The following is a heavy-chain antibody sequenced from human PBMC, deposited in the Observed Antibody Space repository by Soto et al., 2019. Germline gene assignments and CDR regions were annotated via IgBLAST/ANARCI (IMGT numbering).Heavy chain of an antibody. V-gene: IGHV3-23*01. Sequence: GGSLSLSCAASGFTFSSYAMSWVRQAPGKGLEWVSAISGSGGSTYYADSVKGRFTISRDNSKNTLYLQMNSLRAEDTAVYYCAKVSITMVRGVITFDYWGQGTLVTVSS. J-gene: IGHJ4*02. CDR1: GFTFSSYA. D-gene: IGHD3-10*01. CDR3: AKVSITMVRGVITFDY. CDR2: ISGSGGST.